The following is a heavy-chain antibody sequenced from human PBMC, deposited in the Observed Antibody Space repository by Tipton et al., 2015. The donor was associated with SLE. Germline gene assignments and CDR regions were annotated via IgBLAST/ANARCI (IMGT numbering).Heavy chain of an antibody. V-gene: IGHV4-34*01. CDR2: INHSGST. CDR3: ARTGYSNNWLYFQH. Sequence: TLSLTCAVYGGSFSGYYWSWIRQPPGKGLEWIGEINHSGSTNYNPSLKSRVTISVDTSKNQFSLKLSSVTAADTAVYYCARTGYSNNWLYFQHWGQGTLVTVSS. D-gene: IGHD6-13*01. CDR1: GGSFSGYY. J-gene: IGHJ1*01.